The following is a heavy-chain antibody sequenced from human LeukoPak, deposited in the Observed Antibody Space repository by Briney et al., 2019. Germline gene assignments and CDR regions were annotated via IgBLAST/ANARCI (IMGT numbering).Heavy chain of an antibody. J-gene: IGHJ4*01. CDR2: LSGSGITT. CDR1: GFTLSNSA. CDR3: AKGIYSSGWSYFDY. V-gene: IGHV3-23*01. D-gene: IGHD6-19*01. Sequence: PGGSLRLSCAASGFTLSNSAMSWVRQAPGKGQEWVSTLSGSGITTYYADSVKGRFTISRDNSKNTLYLQMNSLRAEDTAVYYCAKGIYSSGWSYFDYWGHGTLVTVSS.